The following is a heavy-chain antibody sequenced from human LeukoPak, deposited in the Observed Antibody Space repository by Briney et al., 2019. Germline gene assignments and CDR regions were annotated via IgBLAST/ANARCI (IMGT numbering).Heavy chain of an antibody. CDR1: GGSFSGYY. D-gene: IGHD2-15*01. J-gene: IGHJ6*03. Sequence: SETLSLTCAVYGGSFSGYYWSWLRQSPGKGLEWIGETYHSGSTNYNPSLKSRVTISLDTSKNQFSLKLSSVTAADTAVYYCARGRRIVVVLGATRAHRDYYMDVWGKGTTVTVSS. CDR3: ARGRRIVVVLGATRAHRDYYMDV. V-gene: IGHV4-34*01. CDR2: TYHSGST.